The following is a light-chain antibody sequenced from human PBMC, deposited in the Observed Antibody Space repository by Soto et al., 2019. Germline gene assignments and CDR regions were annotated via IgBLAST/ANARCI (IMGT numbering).Light chain of an antibody. J-gene: IGKJ1*01. Sequence: EIVLTQSPATLSLSPGERATLSCRASQSVSSSYLAWYQQKPGQAPRLLIYGASSRATGIPDRFSGSGSGTEFTLTISSLRSEDSAIYYCQQYFEWPPMTFGQGTKVDIK. V-gene: IGKV3-20*01. CDR3: QQYFEWPPMT. CDR1: QSVSSSY. CDR2: GAS.